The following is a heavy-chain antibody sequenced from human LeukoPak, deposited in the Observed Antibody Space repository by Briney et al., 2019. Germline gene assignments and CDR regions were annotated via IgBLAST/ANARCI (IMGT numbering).Heavy chain of an antibody. CDR2: INHSGST. D-gene: IGHD3-3*01. V-gene: IGHV4-34*01. Sequence: SETLSLTCAVYGGSFSGYYWSWIRQPPGKGLEWIGEINHSGSTNYNPSLKSRVTISVDTSKNQFSLKLSSVTAADTAVYYCARVDFRGAFDIWGQGTMVTVSS. J-gene: IGHJ3*02. CDR3: ARVDFRGAFDI. CDR1: GGSFSGYY.